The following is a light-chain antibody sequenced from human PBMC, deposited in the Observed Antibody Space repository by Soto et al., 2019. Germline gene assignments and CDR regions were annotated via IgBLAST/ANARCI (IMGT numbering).Light chain of an antibody. CDR3: QQYNSYWT. Sequence: DIQMTQSPSTLSASVGDRVTITCRARQTISSWLAWYQQKPGKAPNLLIYKASSLESGVPSRLSGSGSGKEFTPTISSLHPDYSATYYCQQYNSYWTFGQRTKVDI. CDR1: QTISSW. CDR2: KAS. J-gene: IGKJ1*01. V-gene: IGKV1-5*03.